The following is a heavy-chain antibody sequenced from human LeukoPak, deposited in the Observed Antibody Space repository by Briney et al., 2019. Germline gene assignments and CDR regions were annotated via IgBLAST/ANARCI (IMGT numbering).Heavy chain of an antibody. D-gene: IGHD3-22*01. V-gene: IGHV1-24*01. J-gene: IGHJ3*02. Sequence: ASVKVSCKVSGHTLTEIFMHWVRQAPGKGFEWMGGVDPEDYETINAQKFQGRVTMTEDTSTDTAYMELSSLRSEDTAVYYCATHFDSSGPDAFDIWGQGTMVTVSS. CDR2: VDPEDYET. CDR1: GHTLTEIF. CDR3: ATHFDSSGPDAFDI.